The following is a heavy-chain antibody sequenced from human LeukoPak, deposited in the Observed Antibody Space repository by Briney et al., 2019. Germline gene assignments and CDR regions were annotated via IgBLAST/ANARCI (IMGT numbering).Heavy chain of an antibody. V-gene: IGHV1-2*02. CDR1: GYTFTNYG. CDR3: ASRYNWNYGPSPRGDYYYYMDV. D-gene: IGHD1-7*01. J-gene: IGHJ6*03. CDR2: INPNSGGT. Sequence: APVKVSCKASGYTFTNYGISWVRQAPGQGLEWMGWINPNSGGTNYAQKFQGRVTMTRDTSISTAYMELSRLRSDDTAVYYCASRYNWNYGPSPRGDYYYYMDVWGKGTTVTVSS.